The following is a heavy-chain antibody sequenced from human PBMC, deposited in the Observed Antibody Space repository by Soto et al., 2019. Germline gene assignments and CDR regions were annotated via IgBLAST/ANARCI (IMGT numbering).Heavy chain of an antibody. CDR3: AQRGTTTWNFDY. Sequence: GGSLGLSCAASVFTFSSYAMGWVRQAPGKGLEWVSAISGSGGSTYYADSVKGRFTISRDNSKNTLYLQMNGLRAEDTAVYYCAQRGTTTWNFDYWGLGTLVTVSS. D-gene: IGHD2-2*01. V-gene: IGHV3-23*01. CDR1: VFTFSSYA. J-gene: IGHJ4*02. CDR2: ISGSGGST.